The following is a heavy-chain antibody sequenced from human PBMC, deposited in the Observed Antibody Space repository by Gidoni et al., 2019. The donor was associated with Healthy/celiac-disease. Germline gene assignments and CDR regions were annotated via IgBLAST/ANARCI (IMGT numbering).Heavy chain of an antibody. CDR3: AKSPATTVTTAFDY. CDR1: GFPFSSYA. CDR2: MSGSGGST. Sequence: EVQLLESGGGLVQPGWSLRLSCAASGFPFSSYAMSWVRQAPGTGLGWVSAMSGSGGSTYYADSVKGRFTISRDNSKNTLYLQMNSLRAEDTAVYYCAKSPATTVTTAFDYWGQGTLVTVSS. D-gene: IGHD4-17*01. V-gene: IGHV3-23*01. J-gene: IGHJ4*02.